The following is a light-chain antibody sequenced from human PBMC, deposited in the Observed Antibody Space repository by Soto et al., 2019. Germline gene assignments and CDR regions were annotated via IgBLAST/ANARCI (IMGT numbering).Light chain of an antibody. CDR1: QEIDKY. J-gene: IGKJ5*01. CDR2: DAY. Sequence: DIQMIQFPSSLCECVGDRVTITCQASQEIDKYLNWYQQKPGKAAKLLIDDAYNLETGVTSRFSGSGSGTHFTLTIGSLQPEDIAIYYCQPYFDLPITFGQGTRLDIK. CDR3: QPYFDLPIT. V-gene: IGKV1-33*01.